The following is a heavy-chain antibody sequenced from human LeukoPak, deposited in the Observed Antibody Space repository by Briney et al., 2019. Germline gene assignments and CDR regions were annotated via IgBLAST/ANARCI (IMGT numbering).Heavy chain of an antibody. CDR3: ARMGMTIGAS. J-gene: IGHJ5*02. CDR1: GFTFSDYF. Sequence: GGSLRLSCAASGFTFSDYFMAWIRQAPGKGLEWVSYISSSSDNTNYADSVKGRFTISRDNAKNSLSLQMNSLRAEDTAVYYCARMGMTIGASWGQGTQVTVSS. CDR2: ISSSSDNT. V-gene: IGHV3-11*06. D-gene: IGHD1-26*01.